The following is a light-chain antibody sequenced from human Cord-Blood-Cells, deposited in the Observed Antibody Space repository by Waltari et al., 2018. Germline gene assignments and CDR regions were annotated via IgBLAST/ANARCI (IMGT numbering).Light chain of an antibody. CDR2: DDS. CDR1: NIGSKS. CDR3: QVSDSSSDHPV. Sequence: SYVLTQPPSVSVAPGKTARITCGGNNIGSKSVHWYQQKPGQAPVLVVYDDSDRPSGIPQGFSGANSGNTATLTISRVEAGDEADYYCQVSDSSSDHPVFGGGTKLTVL. J-gene: IGLJ3*02. V-gene: IGLV3-21*03.